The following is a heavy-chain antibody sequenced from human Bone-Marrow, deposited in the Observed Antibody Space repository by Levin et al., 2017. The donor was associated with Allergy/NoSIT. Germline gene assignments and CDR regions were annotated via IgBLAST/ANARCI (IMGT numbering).Heavy chain of an antibody. CDR2: IATGGRT. V-gene: IGHV3-23*01. J-gene: IGHJ4*01. Sequence: GESLTLSCAASGFTFSNYAISWVRHAPGKGLEWISAIATGGRTYYSDSVKGRFSTSRDNSKNTGMLLMNNLRGEDTAVYYCRKETPASGWDTIDDWGQGTLVTVS. D-gene: IGHD6-19*01. CDR1: GFTFSNYA. CDR3: RKETPASGWDTIDD.